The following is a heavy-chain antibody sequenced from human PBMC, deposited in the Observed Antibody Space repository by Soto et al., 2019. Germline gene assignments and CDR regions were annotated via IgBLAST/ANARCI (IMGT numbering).Heavy chain of an antibody. CDR3: AITPRGYDFWSGYYPDYGMDV. J-gene: IGHJ6*02. CDR2: IYPGDSDT. D-gene: IGHD3-3*01. V-gene: IGHV5-51*01. Sequence: PGESLKISCKGSGYSFTSYWIGWVRQMPGKGLEWMGIIYPGDSDTRYSPSFQDQVTISADKSISTAYLQWSSLKASDTAMYYCAITPRGYDFWSGYYPDYGMDVWGQGTTVTVSS. CDR1: GYSFTSYW.